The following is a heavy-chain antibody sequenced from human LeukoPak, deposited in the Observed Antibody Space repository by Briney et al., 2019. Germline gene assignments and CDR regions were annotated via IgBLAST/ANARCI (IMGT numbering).Heavy chain of an antibody. Sequence: GGSRRLSCAASGFTFSSYWMSWVRQAPGKGLEWVANIKQDGSEKYYVDSVKGRFTISRDNAKNSLYLQMNGLRAEDTAVYYCAKDDGGNLPTAFYIWGQGTTVTVSS. CDR1: GFTFSSYW. D-gene: IGHD4-23*01. CDR3: AKDDGGNLPTAFYI. J-gene: IGHJ3*02. V-gene: IGHV3-7*05. CDR2: IKQDGSEK.